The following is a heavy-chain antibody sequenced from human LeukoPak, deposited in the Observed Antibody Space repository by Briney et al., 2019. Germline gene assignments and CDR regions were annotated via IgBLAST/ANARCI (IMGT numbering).Heavy chain of an antibody. CDR1: GYTFTSYG. Sequence: ASVKVSCKASGYTFTSYGISWVRQAPGQGLEWMGWISAYNGNTNYAQKLQGRVTMTTDTSTSTAYMELRSLRSDDMAVYYCARFRMDYDSSGYLSDASDIWGQGTMVTVSS. J-gene: IGHJ3*02. V-gene: IGHV1-18*03. CDR2: ISAYNGNT. D-gene: IGHD3-22*01. CDR3: ARFRMDYDSSGYLSDASDI.